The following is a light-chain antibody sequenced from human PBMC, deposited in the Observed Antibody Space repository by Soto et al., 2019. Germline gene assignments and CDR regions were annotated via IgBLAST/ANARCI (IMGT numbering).Light chain of an antibody. Sequence: QSVLTQPASVSGSPGQSITISCTGTSSDVGTYKYVSWYQQHPGKAPKLLINDVSNRPSGVSYRFSGSKSGNTASLTISGLQAEDEADYYCSSYTNNDNLVFGGGTKLTVL. J-gene: IGLJ2*01. V-gene: IGLV2-14*01. CDR3: SSYTNNDNLV. CDR1: SSDVGTYKY. CDR2: DVS.